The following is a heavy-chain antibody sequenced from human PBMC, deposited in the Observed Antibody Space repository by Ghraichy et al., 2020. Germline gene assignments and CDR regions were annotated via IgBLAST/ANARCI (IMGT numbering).Heavy chain of an antibody. CDR3: EMSRWNDAFDI. CDR2: IYYSGST. D-gene: IGHD1-1*01. CDR1: GGSISSGDYY. J-gene: IGHJ3*02. Sequence: SETLSLTCTVSGGSISSGDYYWSWIRQPPGKGLEWIGYIYYSGSTYYNPSLKSRVTISVDTSKNQFSLKLSSVTAADTAVYYCEMSRWNDAFDIWGQGTMFTVSS. V-gene: IGHV4-30-4*01.